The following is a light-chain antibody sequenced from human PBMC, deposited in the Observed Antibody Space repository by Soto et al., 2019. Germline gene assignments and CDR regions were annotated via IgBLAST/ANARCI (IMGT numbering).Light chain of an antibody. J-gene: IGKJ3*01. Sequence: DIQMTQSPSSLSASSGERVTITCRASQSISTYLPWYQQKPGKAPKLLIYKASTLKSGVPSRFSGSGSGTDFTLTISCLQSEDVATYYCQQYYSYPITLGPGTKVDIK. V-gene: IGKV1-39*01. CDR3: QQYYSYPIT. CDR2: KAS. CDR1: QSISTY.